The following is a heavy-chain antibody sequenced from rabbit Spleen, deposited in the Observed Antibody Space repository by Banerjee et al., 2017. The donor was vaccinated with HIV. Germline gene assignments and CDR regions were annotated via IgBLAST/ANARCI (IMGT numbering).Heavy chain of an antibody. V-gene: IGHV1S40*01. D-gene: IGHD4-1*01. CDR2: IDSGSRDFA. J-gene: IGHJ4*01. CDR1: GFSFSSSDY. Sequence: QSLEESGGGLVQPEGSLALTCKASGFSFSSSDYICWVRQAPGKGLEWIACIDSGSRDFAYYASWAKGRFTISKTSSTTVTLQMTSLTAADTATYFCARGVYINGRGMDLWGPGTLVTVS. CDR3: ARGVYINGRGMDL.